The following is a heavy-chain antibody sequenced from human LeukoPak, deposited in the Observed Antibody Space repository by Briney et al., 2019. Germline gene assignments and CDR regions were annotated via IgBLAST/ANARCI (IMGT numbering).Heavy chain of an antibody. CDR3: ARAGNWTAYMQVYYRNV. Sequence: SETLSLTCTVSGGSITNYYWTWIRQSPGKGLEWIGFIYYSGSTNYNPSFKSRVTMSLDTSENQISLRLTSVTAADSAIYYCARAGNWTAYMQVYYRNVRSRGTTVTVAS. V-gene: IGHV4-59*01. D-gene: IGHD1-1*01. CDR2: IYYSGST. J-gene: IGHJ6*03. CDR1: GGSITNYY.